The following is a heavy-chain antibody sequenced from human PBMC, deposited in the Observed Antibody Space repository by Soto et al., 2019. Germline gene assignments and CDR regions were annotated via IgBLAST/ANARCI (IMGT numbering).Heavy chain of an antibody. V-gene: IGHV3-23*01. CDR1: GFTFSSYA. CDR2: ISGSGGST. D-gene: IGHD2-2*01. CDR3: AKRYCSSASCPVSDVYMDV. Sequence: EVQLLESGGGLVQPGGSLRLSCAASGFTFSSYAMNWVRQAPGKGLEWVSGISGSGGSTYYADSVKGRFTVSRDNSKNTLYLQMNSLRVEDTAVFYCAKRYCSSASCPVSDVYMDVWGKGTTVTVSS. J-gene: IGHJ6*03.